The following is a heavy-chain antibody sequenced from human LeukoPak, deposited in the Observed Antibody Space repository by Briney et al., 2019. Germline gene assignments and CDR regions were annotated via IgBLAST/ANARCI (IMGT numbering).Heavy chain of an antibody. V-gene: IGHV4-34*01. J-gene: IGHJ4*02. Sequence: SETLSLTCAVYGVSFSGYYWSWLRQPPGKGVEWLGEINHSGSTNYNPSLKSRVTISVETSKNQFSLKLSSVTAADTAVYYCARGRVRIAVAVDYFDYWGQGTLVTVSS. CDR1: GVSFSGYY. CDR2: INHSGST. CDR3: ARGRVRIAVAVDYFDY. D-gene: IGHD6-19*01.